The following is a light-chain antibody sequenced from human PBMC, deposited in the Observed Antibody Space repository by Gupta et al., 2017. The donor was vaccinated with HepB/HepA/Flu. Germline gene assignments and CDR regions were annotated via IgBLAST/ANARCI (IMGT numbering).Light chain of an antibody. V-gene: IGKV1-5*03. CDR3: QQDNTKGET. J-gene: IGKJ1*01. CDR1: QSIGYW. Sequence: DIQMTQSPSTLSASVGDRVTITCRASQSIGYWLAWYQQKPGKTPKLPIYKASSLESGVPPRFSDSGSGTAFTLTISSLLPDDFATHYCQQDNTKGETFGQGTKV. CDR2: KAS.